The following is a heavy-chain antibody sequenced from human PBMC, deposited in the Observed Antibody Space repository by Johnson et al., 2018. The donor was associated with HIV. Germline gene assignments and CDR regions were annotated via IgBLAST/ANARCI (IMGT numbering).Heavy chain of an antibody. Sequence: VQLVESGGGLVQPGGSLRLSCAASGFTFSSYAMSWVRQAPGKGLEWVSAISGSGGSTYYADSVKGRFTISRDNSKNTLYLQMNSLRAEDTAVYYCAKVLSVGMAHKSGGAVDIWCQGTMVTVSS. J-gene: IGHJ3*02. CDR2: ISGSGGST. V-gene: IGHV3-23*04. CDR1: GFTFSSYA. CDR3: AKVLSVGMAHKSGGAVDI. D-gene: IGHD5-24*01.